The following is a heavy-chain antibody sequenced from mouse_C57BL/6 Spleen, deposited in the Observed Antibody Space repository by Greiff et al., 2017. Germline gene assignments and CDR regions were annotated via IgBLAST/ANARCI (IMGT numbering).Heavy chain of an antibody. D-gene: IGHD2-4*01. J-gene: IGHJ3*01. Sequence: VQLQQPGAELVMPGASVKLSCKASGYTFTSYWMHWVKQRPGQGLEWIGEIDPSDSYTNYNQKFKGKSTLTVDKSSSTAYMQLSSLTSEDSAVYYCALYDYDRLAYWGQGTLVTVS. CDR2: IDPSDSYT. CDR3: ALYDYDRLAY. V-gene: IGHV1-69*01. CDR1: GYTFTSYW.